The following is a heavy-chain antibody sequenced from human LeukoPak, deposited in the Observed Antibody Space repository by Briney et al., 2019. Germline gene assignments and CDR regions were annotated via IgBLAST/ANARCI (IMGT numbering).Heavy chain of an antibody. V-gene: IGHV1-69*13. CDR2: IIPVFGTA. J-gene: IGHJ4*02. D-gene: IGHD2-15*01. CDR1: GGTFSSYA. Sequence: SVKVSCKASGGTFSSYAISWVRQAPGQGLEWMGGIIPVFGTANYAQKFQGRVTITADESTSTAYMELSSLRADDAAVYYCARAPVTSCRGAFCYPFDIWGQGTLVTVSS. CDR3: ARAPVTSCRGAFCYPFDI.